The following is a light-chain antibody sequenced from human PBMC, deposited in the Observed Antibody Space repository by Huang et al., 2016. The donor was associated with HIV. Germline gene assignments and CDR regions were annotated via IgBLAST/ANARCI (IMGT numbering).Light chain of an antibody. CDR2: KAS. J-gene: IGKJ1*01. CDR3: QQYDTLGT. CDR1: QPIRNW. Sequence: DIQMTQSPSTLSASVGDRVTITCRASQPIRNWLAWYQQKPGKAPKLLIYKASSLESGVPARFSGSGSWTEFTLTISSLLPDDSASYCCQQYDTLGTFGKGTKVEIK. V-gene: IGKV1-5*03.